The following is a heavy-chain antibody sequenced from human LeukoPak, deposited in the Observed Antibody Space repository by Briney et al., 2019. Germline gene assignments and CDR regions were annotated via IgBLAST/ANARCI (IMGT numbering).Heavy chain of an antibody. Sequence: GGSLRLSXAASGFTVSSYAMRWVRQAPGKGLEWVSAISGSGGSTYYADSVKGRFTISRDNSNNTLYLQMNSLRAEDTAVYYCAKEVYYDFWSGQLDYWGQGTLVTVSS. CDR1: GFTVSSYA. D-gene: IGHD3-3*01. CDR2: ISGSGGST. V-gene: IGHV3-23*01. J-gene: IGHJ4*02. CDR3: AKEVYYDFWSGQLDY.